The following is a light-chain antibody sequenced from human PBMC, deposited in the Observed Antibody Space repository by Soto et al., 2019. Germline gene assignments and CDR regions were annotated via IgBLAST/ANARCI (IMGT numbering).Light chain of an antibody. J-gene: IGKJ1*01. CDR3: QQYASFWT. CDR1: QSVRRW. Sequence: DIQMTQSPSTLSASIGDTVTITCRASQSVRRWLAWYQQKPGQDPKLLIGDASSLQSGLPSRFSGSGSGTEYTLTTTSLQPDDFANYYCQQYASFWTFGQGTKVEIK. V-gene: IGKV1-5*01. CDR2: DAS.